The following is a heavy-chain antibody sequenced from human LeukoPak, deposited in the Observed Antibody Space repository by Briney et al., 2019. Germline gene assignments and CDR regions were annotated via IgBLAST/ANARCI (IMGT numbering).Heavy chain of an antibody. CDR2: ISGSGGST. D-gene: IGHD5-12*01. J-gene: IGHJ4*02. Sequence: GGSLRLSCAASGFTFSSYAMSWVRQAPGKGLEWVSAISGSGGSTYYADSVKGRFTISRDNSKNTLYLQRNSLRAEDTAVYYCAKVGHIVATICYFDYWGQGTLVTVSS. V-gene: IGHV3-23*01. CDR1: GFTFSSYA. CDR3: AKVGHIVATICYFDY.